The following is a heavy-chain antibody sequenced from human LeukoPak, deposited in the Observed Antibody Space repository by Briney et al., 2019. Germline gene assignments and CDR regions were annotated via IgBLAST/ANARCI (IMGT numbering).Heavy chain of an antibody. CDR1: GFTFTNYA. J-gene: IGHJ6*02. Sequence: GGSLRLSCAASGFTFTNYAMSWVRQAPGKGLEWVSAISGSGGSTYYADSVKGRFTISRDNSKNTLYLQMNSLRAEDTAVYYCAKDRWIAVAGTGYYYGMDVWGQGTTVTVSS. V-gene: IGHV3-23*01. D-gene: IGHD6-19*01. CDR2: ISGSGGST. CDR3: AKDRWIAVAGTGYYYGMDV.